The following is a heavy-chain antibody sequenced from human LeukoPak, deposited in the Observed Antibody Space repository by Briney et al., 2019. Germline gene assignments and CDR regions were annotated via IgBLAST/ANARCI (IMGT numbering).Heavy chain of an antibody. V-gene: IGHV3-11*01. CDR2: ISGSGSTI. J-gene: IGHJ4*02. CDR3: ARSVVVVAATEFYFDY. D-gene: IGHD2-15*01. Sequence: PGGSLRLSCAASGFTFSDYYMSWIRQAPGKGLEWVSYISGSGSTIYYADSVKGRFTISRDNAKNSLYLQMNSLRAEDTAVYYCARSVVVVAATEFYFDYWGQGTLVTVSS. CDR1: GFTFSDYY.